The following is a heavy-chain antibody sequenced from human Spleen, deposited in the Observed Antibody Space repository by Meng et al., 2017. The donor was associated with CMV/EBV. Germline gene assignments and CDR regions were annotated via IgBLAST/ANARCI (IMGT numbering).Heavy chain of an antibody. V-gene: IGHV4-39*07. CDR2: IYYSGYT. J-gene: IGHJ4*02. CDR1: GNSISSSSYY. Sequence: SETLSLTCTVSGNSISSSSYYWAWIRQPPGKGLEWIATIYYSGYTYYNASLKSRVTISIDTSKNQFSLKLSSVTAADTAVYYCARDFPYCSGGSCYSDYFDYWGQGTLVTVSS. D-gene: IGHD2-15*01. CDR3: ARDFPYCSGGSCYSDYFDY.